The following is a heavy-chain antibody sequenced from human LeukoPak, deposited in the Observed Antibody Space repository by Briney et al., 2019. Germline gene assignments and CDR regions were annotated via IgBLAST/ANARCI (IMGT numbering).Heavy chain of an antibody. J-gene: IGHJ6*02. CDR3: ASWVIGGGYYYYGMDV. CDR1: GYTFTSYD. Sequence: GASVKVSCKASGYTFTSYDIHWVRQATGQGLEWMGWMNPNSGNTGYAQKFQGRVTMTRNTSISTAYMELSSLRSEDTAVYYCASWVIGGGYYYYGMDVWGQGTTVTVSS. V-gene: IGHV1-8*01. D-gene: IGHD1-26*01. CDR2: MNPNSGNT.